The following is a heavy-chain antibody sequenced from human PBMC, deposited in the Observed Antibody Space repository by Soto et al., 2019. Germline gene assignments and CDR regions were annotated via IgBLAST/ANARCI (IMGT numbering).Heavy chain of an antibody. V-gene: IGHV4-61*01. CDR3: ASQDYGDANWFDP. CDR1: GGSVSSGIYY. Sequence: SETLSLTCTVSGGSVSSGIYYWSWLRQPPGKGLEWIGYIFDSGSTNYNPSLKSRVTISLDTSKNQFSLKLSSVTAADTAVYYCASQDYGDANWFDPWGQGILVTVSS. D-gene: IGHD4-17*01. CDR2: IFDSGST. J-gene: IGHJ5*02.